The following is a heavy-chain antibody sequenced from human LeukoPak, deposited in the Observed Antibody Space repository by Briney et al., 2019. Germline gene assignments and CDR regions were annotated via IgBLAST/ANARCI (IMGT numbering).Heavy chain of an antibody. J-gene: IGHJ4*02. D-gene: IGHD6-19*01. V-gene: IGHV3-23*01. CDR1: GFTFSSYA. Sequence: GGSLRLSCAVSGFTFSSYAMSWVRQAPGKGLEWFSGISRSGDSTNYADYVKGRFTISRDNSKNTLYLQMNSLRAEDTAVYYCAKRIAVAGPYFDYWGQGALATVSS. CDR2: ISRSGDST. CDR3: AKRIAVAGPYFDY.